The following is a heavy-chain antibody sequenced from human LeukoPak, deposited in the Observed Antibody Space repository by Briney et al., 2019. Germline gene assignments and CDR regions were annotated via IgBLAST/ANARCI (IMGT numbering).Heavy chain of an antibody. CDR3: ASFHYYGSGAYYLSY. J-gene: IGHJ4*02. CDR1: GFTLSSYA. D-gene: IGHD3-10*01. CDR2: IGDSGATT. Sequence: GGPLRLSCAASGFTLSSYAMTWVRQAPGKGLEWVSDIGDSGATTYYADSVKGRFTISRDNSKNTLYLQMSSLRAEDTAVYFCASFHYYGSGAYYLSYWGQGTLVTVSS. V-gene: IGHV3-23*01.